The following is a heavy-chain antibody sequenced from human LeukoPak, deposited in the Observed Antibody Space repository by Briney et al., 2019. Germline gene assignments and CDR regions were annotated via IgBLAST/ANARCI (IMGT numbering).Heavy chain of an antibody. D-gene: IGHD4-17*01. Sequence: ASVKVSCKASGYTFTGYYMHWVRQAPGQGLEWMGWINPNSGNTGYAQKFQGRVTMTRNTSISTAYMELSSLRSEDTAVYYCARGHYGDFHYYYYYYMDVWGKGTTVTISS. CDR2: INPNSGNT. CDR3: ARGHYGDFHYYYYYYMDV. CDR1: GYTFTGYY. V-gene: IGHV1-8*02. J-gene: IGHJ6*03.